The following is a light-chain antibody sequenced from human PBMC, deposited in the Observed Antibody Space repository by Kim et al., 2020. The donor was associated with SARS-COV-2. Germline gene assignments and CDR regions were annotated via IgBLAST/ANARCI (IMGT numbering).Light chain of an antibody. CDR3: QVWESSSDHPV. V-gene: IGLV3-21*01. CDR1: NNGGES. CDR2: YDN. J-gene: IGLJ3*02. Sequence: APGKQSTSTIGGNNNGGESVHGYQQKPGQDPVLVIYYDNDRPSGIRERLSGSSSGNTATLTISSGEAGDEDDDDCQVWESSSDHPVFGGGTQLTVL.